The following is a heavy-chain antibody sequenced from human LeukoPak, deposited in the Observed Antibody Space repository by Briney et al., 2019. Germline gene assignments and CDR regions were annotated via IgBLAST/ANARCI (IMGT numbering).Heavy chain of an antibody. V-gene: IGHV1-2*02. J-gene: IGHJ4*02. D-gene: IGHD6-13*01. CDR3: ARIAVAGLQFDY. CDR1: GYTFTGYY. CDR2: INPNSGGT. Sequence: ASVKVSCKASGYTFTGYYMHWVRQAPGQGLEWMGWINPNSGGTNHTQKFQGRVSMTRDTSISTAYMELSRLRSDDTAVCYCARIAVAGLQFDYWGQGTLVTVSS.